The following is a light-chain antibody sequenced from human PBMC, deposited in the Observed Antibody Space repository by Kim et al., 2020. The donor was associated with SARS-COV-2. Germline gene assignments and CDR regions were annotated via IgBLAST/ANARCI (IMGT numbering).Light chain of an antibody. V-gene: IGKV2-28*01. CDR1: QSLLHDNGDNF. CDR2: LGC. CDR3: MQALHTVFT. Sequence: EPGPVSVRFSQSLLHDNGDNFLDWFLQKPGQSPPLLIYLGCNRTSGVPDRGRGSGAGTEFTLRISRVEAEDVGTYYCMQALHTVFTFGQGTKLEI. J-gene: IGKJ2*01.